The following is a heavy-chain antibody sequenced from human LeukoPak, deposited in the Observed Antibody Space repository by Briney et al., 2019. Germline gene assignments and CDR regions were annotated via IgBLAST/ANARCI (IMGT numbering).Heavy chain of an antibody. J-gene: IGHJ4*02. D-gene: IGHD2-15*01. CDR3: VRALGYCSSGSCYYYDY. CDR1: GYRFSSYW. Sequence: GESLKISCKGSGYRFSSYWISWVRQMPGKGLEWMGIIYPGDSETRYSPSFQGQVTISADESISTAYLQWSSLKASDTAMYYCVRALGYCSSGSCYYYDYWGQGTLVTVSS. CDR2: IYPGDSET. V-gene: IGHV5-51*01.